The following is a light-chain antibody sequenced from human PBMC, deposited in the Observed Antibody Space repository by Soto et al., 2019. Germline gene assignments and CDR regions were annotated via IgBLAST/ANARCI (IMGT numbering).Light chain of an antibody. J-gene: IGLJ3*02. CDR3: SSYTSSSTWV. CDR1: TSDVGGFNY. CDR2: EVS. Sequence: QSALTQPASVSGSPGQSITISCTGTTSDVGGFNYVSWYQQHPGKAPKLMIFEVSNRPSGVSNRFFGSKSGNTASLNISGLQAEDEADYYCSSYTSSSTWVFGGGTKLAVL. V-gene: IGLV2-14*01.